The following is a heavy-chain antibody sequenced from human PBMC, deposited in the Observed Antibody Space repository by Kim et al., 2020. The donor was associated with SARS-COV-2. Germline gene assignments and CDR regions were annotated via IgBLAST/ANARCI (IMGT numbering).Heavy chain of an antibody. CDR2: SSSSTI. CDR3: ARDWDY. Sequence: SSSSTIYYADSVKGRFTISRDNAKNSLYLQMNSLRAEDTAVYYCARDWDYWGQGTLVTVSS. V-gene: IGHV3-48*04. J-gene: IGHJ4*02.